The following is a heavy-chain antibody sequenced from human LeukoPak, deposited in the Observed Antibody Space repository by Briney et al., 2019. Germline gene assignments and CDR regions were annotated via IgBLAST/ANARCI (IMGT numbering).Heavy chain of an antibody. Sequence: GGSLRLSCAASGFTFSSYAMSWVHQAPGKGLEWVSAISGSGGSTYYADSVKGRFTISRDNSKNTLYLQMNSLRAEDTAVYYCAKSPKPYYYDSSGYYLFDYWGQGTLVTVSS. J-gene: IGHJ4*02. V-gene: IGHV3-23*01. CDR1: GFTFSSYA. D-gene: IGHD3-22*01. CDR3: AKSPKPYYYDSSGYYLFDY. CDR2: ISGSGGST.